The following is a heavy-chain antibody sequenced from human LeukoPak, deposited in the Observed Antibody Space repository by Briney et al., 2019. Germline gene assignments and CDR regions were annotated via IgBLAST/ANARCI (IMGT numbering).Heavy chain of an antibody. CDR2: ISASGHST. CDR3: ATRGATQPPY. V-gene: IGHV3-23*01. Sequence: GGSLRLSCAASGFTFSTYDMSWVRQAPGKGLEWVSAISASGHSTYYADSVKGRFTISRDNSKNTLFLQMDSLRAEDTAVYYCATRGATQPPYWGQGTLVTVSS. CDR1: GFTFSTYD. D-gene: IGHD1-26*01. J-gene: IGHJ4*02.